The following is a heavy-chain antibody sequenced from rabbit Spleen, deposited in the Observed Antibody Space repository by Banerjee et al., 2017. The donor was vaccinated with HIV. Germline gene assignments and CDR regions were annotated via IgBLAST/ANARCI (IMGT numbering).Heavy chain of an antibody. Sequence: QSLEESGGDLVKPGASLTLTCTASGIDFSGYYFMCWVRQAPGKGLEWIACIYAGDSSTRYATWAKGRFTISKTSSTTVTLQMTTPTAADTATYFCVRGSAAMTMVITGYYLSLWGPGTLVTVS. D-gene: IGHD2-1*01. CDR1: GIDFSGYYF. CDR3: VRGSAAMTMVITGYYLSL. J-gene: IGHJ4*01. V-gene: IGHV1S40*01. CDR2: IYAGDSST.